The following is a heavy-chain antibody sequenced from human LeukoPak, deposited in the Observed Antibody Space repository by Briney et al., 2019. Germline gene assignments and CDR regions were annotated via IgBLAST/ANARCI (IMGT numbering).Heavy chain of an antibody. CDR3: EKAIFRGTYSGFDY. CDR2: ISWNSRSI. V-gene: IGHV3-9*01. Sequence: GGSLRLSCTASGFTFDDYAMHWVRQVPGKGLDWVSSISWNSRSIDYADSVKGRFIVSRDNAQNSVSLQMNSLRPEDTAFYYCEKAIFRGTYSGFDYWGQGTLVTVSS. D-gene: IGHD1-26*01. J-gene: IGHJ4*02. CDR1: GFTFDDYA.